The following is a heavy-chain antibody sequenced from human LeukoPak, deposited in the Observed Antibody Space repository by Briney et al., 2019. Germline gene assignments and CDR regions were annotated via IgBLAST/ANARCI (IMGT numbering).Heavy chain of an antibody. V-gene: IGHV3-74*01. CDR1: GFTFSSYW. Sequence: GGSLRLSCAASGFTFSSYWMHWVRQAPGKGLVWVSRINSDGSSTSYADSVKGRFTISRDNAKNTLYLQMNSLRAEDTAVYYCARGQQPVLYYYYYYGMDVWGQGTTVTVSS. CDR3: ARGQQPVLYYYYYYGMDV. D-gene: IGHD6-6*01. J-gene: IGHJ6*02. CDR2: INSDGSST.